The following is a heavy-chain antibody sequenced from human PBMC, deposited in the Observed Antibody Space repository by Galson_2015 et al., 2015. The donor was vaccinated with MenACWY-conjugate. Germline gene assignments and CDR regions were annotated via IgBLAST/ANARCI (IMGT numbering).Heavy chain of an antibody. CDR1: GFTFSDYY. CDR3: ARESYGATTVRGVDK. J-gene: IGHJ4*02. V-gene: IGHV3-11*05. CDR2: ISDSGGYA. D-gene: IGHD3-10*01. Sequence: SLRLSCAASGFTFSDYYMTWIRQAPGKGLEWISYISDSGGYANYADSVKGRFTISRDNAANSLFLHMNSLRAEDTAVYYCARESYGATTVRGVDKGGQGTLVTVSS.